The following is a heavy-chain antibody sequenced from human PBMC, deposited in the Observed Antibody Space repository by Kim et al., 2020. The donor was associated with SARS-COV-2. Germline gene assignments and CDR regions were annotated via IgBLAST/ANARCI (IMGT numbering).Heavy chain of an antibody. CDR1: GYSISSGYY. CDR2: IYHSGST. V-gene: IGHV4-38-2*02. CDR3: ARSLLRGYSSSLTPPAHLSY. J-gene: IGHJ4*02. Sequence: SETLSLTCTVSGYSISSGYYWGWIRQPPGKGLEWIGSIYHSGSTYYNPSLKSRVTISVDTSKNQFSLKLSSVTAADTAVYYCARSLLRGYSSSLTPPAHLSYWGQGTLVTVSS. D-gene: IGHD6-6*01.